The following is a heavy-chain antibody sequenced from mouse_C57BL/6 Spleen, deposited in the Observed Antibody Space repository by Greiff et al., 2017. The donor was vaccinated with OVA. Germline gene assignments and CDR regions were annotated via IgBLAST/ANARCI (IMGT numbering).Heavy chain of an antibody. CDR3: ARRDLNGGYFDY. V-gene: IGHV1-52*01. Sequence: VQLQQPGAELVRPGSSVKLSCKASGYTFTSYWMHWVKQRPIQGLEWIGNIDPSDSGTHYNQKFKDKATLTVDKSSSTAYMQLSSLTSEDSAVYYCARRDLNGGYFDYWGQGTTLTVSS. CDR1: GYTFTSYW. D-gene: IGHD3-3*01. CDR2: IDPSDSGT. J-gene: IGHJ2*01.